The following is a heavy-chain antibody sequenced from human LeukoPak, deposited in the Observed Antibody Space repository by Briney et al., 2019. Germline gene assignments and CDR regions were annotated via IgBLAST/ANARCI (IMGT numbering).Heavy chain of an antibody. V-gene: IGHV4-39*01. J-gene: IGHJ4*02. CDR1: GGSISSGDYY. CDR3: QSRYLEWLLEY. CDR2: IYSSGSA. D-gene: IGHD3-3*01. Sequence: SETLSLTCTVSGGSISSGDYYWGWIRQPPGKGLEWIGSIYSSGSAYYNPSLKSRVTISVDTSKNQFTLRLSSVTAADTAVYYCQSRYLEWLLEYWGQGTLVTVSS.